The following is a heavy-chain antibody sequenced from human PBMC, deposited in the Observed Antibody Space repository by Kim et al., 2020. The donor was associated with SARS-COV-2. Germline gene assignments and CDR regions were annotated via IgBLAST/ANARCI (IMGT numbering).Heavy chain of an antibody. V-gene: IGHV4-59*01. J-gene: IGHJ5*02. Sequence: NPYRQSRLTISGDTSKNQFSLKLSCVTAADTAVYYCASIHSYGYLNWLDPWGQGTLDTVSS. CDR3: ASIHSYGYLNWLDP. D-gene: IGHD5-18*01.